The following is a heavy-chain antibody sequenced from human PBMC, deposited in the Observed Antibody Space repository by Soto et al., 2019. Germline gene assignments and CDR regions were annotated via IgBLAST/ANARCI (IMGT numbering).Heavy chain of an antibody. D-gene: IGHD4-17*01. CDR2: ISDSGGTT. J-gene: IGHJ4*02. Sequence: GGSLRLSCAASGFTFSTYAMTWVRQAPGMGLEWVSSISDSGGTTYYANSVKGRFTISRDNSKNTLYLQMNSLTADDTAVYYCAKVAHYGDYGKFDYWGQGTLVTVSS. CDR1: GFTFSTYA. V-gene: IGHV3-23*01. CDR3: AKVAHYGDYGKFDY.